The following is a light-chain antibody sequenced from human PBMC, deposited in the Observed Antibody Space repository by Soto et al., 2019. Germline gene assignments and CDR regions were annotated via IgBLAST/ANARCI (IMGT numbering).Light chain of an antibody. J-gene: IGLJ1*01. CDR3: SSYTTTSAYV. V-gene: IGLV2-14*01. CDR1: SSDVGRYVY. CDR2: EVS. Sequence: QSALTQPASVSGSPGQSITISCTGTSSDVGRYVYVSWYQQSPGKAPKLIIHEVSKRPSGVSKRFSGSKSGNTASLTISGLQTEDEADYYCSSYTTTSAYVFGTGTKLTVL.